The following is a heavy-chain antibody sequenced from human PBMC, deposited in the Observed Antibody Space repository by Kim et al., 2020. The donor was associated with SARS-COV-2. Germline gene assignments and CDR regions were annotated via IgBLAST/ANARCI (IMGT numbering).Heavy chain of an antibody. CDR2: IYYSGST. D-gene: IGHD3-22*01. CDR1: GGSISSYY. V-gene: IGHV4-59*13. J-gene: IGHJ4*02. CDR3: ARGHDSSGVDY. Sequence: SETLSLTCTVSGGSISSYYWSWIRQPPGKGLEWIGYIYYSGSTNYNPSLKSRVTISVDTSKNQFSLKLSSVTAADTAVYYCARGHDSSGVDYWGQGTLVTVSS.